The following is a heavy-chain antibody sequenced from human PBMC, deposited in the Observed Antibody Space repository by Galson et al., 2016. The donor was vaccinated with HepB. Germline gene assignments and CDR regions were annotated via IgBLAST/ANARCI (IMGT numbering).Heavy chain of an antibody. V-gene: IGHV3-7*01. CDR2: INQDGSVK. J-gene: IGHJ6*02. CDR3: ARWGDDCSSTSCHPHSMDV. D-gene: IGHD2-2*01. CDR1: GFTFSRYW. Sequence: SLRLSCATSGFTFSRYWMSWVRQAPGKGLEWVANINQDGSVKYYVDSVKGRLTISRDNAKNSLYLQMNSLRVEDTALYYCARWGDDCSSTSCHPHSMDVWGQGTTVIASS.